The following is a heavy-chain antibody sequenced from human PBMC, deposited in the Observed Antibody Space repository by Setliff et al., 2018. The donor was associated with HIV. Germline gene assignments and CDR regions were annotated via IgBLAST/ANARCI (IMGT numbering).Heavy chain of an antibody. D-gene: IGHD6-25*01. CDR1: GGSISSGTYY. CDR2: MYTSGST. J-gene: IGHJ4*02. Sequence: SETLSLTCTVSGGSISSGTYYWSWIRQPAGKGLEWIGQMYTSGSTNYNPSLKSRVTISVDRSKNQFSLQLKSVTAADTAVYYCARESGLKGSDYWGQGTLVTAPQ. V-gene: IGHV4-61*09. CDR3: ARESGLKGSDY.